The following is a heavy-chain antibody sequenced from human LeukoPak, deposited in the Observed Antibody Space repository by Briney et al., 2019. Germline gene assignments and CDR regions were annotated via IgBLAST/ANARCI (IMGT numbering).Heavy chain of an antibody. CDR3: ARLSGYSSGHYYSDY. CDR1: GGSISSDY. J-gene: IGHJ4*02. D-gene: IGHD3-22*01. CDR2: IYYRGST. V-gene: IGHV4-59*01. Sequence: SETLSLTCTVSGGSISSDYWSWIRQPPGKGLEWIGYIYYRGSTNYNPSLKSRVTISVDTSKNQFSLKLSSVTAADTAVYYCARLSGYSSGHYYSDYWGQGALVTVSS.